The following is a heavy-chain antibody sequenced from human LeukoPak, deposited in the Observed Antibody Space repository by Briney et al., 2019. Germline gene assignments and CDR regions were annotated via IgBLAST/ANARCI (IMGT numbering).Heavy chain of an antibody. CDR1: GGSFSGYY. J-gene: IGHJ4*02. Sequence: PSETLSLTCAVYGGSFSGYYWSWIRQPPGKGLEWIGEINHSGSTNYNPSLNSRVTVSVDTSKNQFSLRLSSVTAADTALYYCTAGPWYFDYWGQGTLVTVSS. D-gene: IGHD6-13*01. V-gene: IGHV4-34*01. CDR3: TAGPWYFDY. CDR2: INHSGST.